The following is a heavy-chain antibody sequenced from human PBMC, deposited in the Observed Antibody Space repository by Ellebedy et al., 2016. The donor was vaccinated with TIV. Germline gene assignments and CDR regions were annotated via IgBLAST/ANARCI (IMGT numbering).Heavy chain of an antibody. CDR3: AKGLVLMVYAHDY. J-gene: IGHJ4*02. CDR1: GFTVSNNY. CDR2: IYSGGST. V-gene: IGHV3-53*05. Sequence: GESLKISXAASGFTVSNNYMSWVRQAPGKGLEWVSLIYSGGSTYYADSVKGRLTISRDNSKNTLYLQMNSLRAEDTAVYYCAKGLVLMVYAHDYWGQGTLVTVSS. D-gene: IGHD2-8*01.